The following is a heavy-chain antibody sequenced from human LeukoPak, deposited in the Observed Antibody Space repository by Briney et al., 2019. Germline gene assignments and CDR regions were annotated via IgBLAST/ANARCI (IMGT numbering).Heavy chain of an antibody. D-gene: IGHD5-12*01. V-gene: IGHV4-34*01. CDR2: INHSGST. CDR3: ASISSGYILDY. J-gene: IGHJ4*02. Sequence: SETLSLTCAVYGGSFSGYYCSWIRQPPGKGLEWIGEINHSGSTNYNPSLKSRVTISVDTSKNQFSLKLSSVTAADTAVYYCASISSGYILDYWGQRTLVTVSS. CDR1: GGSFSGYY.